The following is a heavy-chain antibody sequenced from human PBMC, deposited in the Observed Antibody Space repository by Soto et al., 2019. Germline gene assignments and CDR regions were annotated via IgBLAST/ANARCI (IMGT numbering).Heavy chain of an antibody. CDR3: AMVDVYVTPSPQDV. CDR1: GYTVTSYG. V-gene: IGHV1-18*01. D-gene: IGHD3-16*01. CDR2: INTYNGNT. Sequence: QVQLVQSGAEVKNPGASVKVSCKTSGYTVTSYGIGWARQAPGQGLEWMGWINTYNGNTNYAQNLQGRVTLTTDTSTSTAYMELRSLRSNDTAIYYCAMVDVYVTPSPQDVWGQGTTVTVSS. J-gene: IGHJ6*02.